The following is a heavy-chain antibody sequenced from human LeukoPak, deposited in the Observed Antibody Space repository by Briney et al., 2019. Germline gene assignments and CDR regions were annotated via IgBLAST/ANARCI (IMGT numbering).Heavy chain of an antibody. J-gene: IGHJ4*02. V-gene: IGHV3-74*01. CDR2: ITNDGSST. Sequence: GGSLRLSCAASGLTFSSHWMHWVRQAPGKGLVWVSRITNDGSSTTYADSVKGRFTISRDKSKNTLYLQMNSLRVEDTAVYYCARGKESPNYGSEYRGQGTLVTVSS. CDR1: GLTFSSHW. D-gene: IGHD3-10*01. CDR3: ARGKESPNYGSEY.